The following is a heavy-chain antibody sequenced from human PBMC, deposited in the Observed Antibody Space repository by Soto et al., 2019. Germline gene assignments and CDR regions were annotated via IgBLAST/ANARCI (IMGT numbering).Heavy chain of an antibody. CDR3: ARAGGIAARPVYYYYYGMDV. Sequence: ASVKVSCKASGYTFTSYAMHWVRQAPGQRLEWMGWINAGNGNTKYSQKFQGRVTITRDTSASTAYMELSSLRSEDTAVYYCARAGGIAARPVYYYYYGMDVWGQGTTVTVSS. CDR2: INAGNGNT. V-gene: IGHV1-3*01. J-gene: IGHJ6*02. D-gene: IGHD6-6*01. CDR1: GYTFTSYA.